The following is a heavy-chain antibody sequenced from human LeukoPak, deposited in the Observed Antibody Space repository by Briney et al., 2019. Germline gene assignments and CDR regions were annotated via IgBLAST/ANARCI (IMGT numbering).Heavy chain of an antibody. CDR2: IYYSGST. J-gene: IGHJ4*02. CDR1: GGSISSSSYY. D-gene: IGHD6-13*01. Sequence: ASETLSLTCTVSGGSISSSSYYWGWTRQPPGKGLEWIGSIYYSGSTYYNPSLKSRVTISVDTSKNQFSLKLSSVTAADTAVYYCARQPGIAAAEVDYWGQGTLVTVSS. V-gene: IGHV4-39*01. CDR3: ARQPGIAAAEVDY.